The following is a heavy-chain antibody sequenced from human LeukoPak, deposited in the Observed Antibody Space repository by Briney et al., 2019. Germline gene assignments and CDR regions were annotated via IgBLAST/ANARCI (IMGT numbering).Heavy chain of an antibody. J-gene: IGHJ6*02. CDR3: AREIMTTVTTYYYGMDV. V-gene: IGHV3-30*02. CDR2: IRYDGSNK. Sequence: GGSLRPSCAASGFTFSSYGMHWVRQAPGKGLEGVAFIRYDGSNKYYADSVKGRFTISRDNSKNTLYLQMNSLRAEDTAVYYCAREIMTTVTTYYYGMDVWGQGTTVTVSS. CDR1: GFTFSSYG. D-gene: IGHD4-17*01.